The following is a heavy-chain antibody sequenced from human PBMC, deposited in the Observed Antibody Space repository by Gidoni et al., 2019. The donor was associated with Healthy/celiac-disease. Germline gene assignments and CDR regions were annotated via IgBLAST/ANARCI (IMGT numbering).Heavy chain of an antibody. CDR1: GNTITSYA. J-gene: IGHJ6*02. CDR2: INTNPGNP. D-gene: IGHD6-13*01. CDR3: ARDSSSWSYYSSGMAV. Sequence: QAQLGKTGSEVKKTGAAEKGAGKASGNTITSYALNGVRQAPGQGLEWMGWINTNPGNPPYAQGFTGRFVFSLYTSVSTAYLQISSLQAEDTAVYYCARDSSSWSYYSSGMAVWGQGPTVTVSS. V-gene: IGHV7-4-1*02.